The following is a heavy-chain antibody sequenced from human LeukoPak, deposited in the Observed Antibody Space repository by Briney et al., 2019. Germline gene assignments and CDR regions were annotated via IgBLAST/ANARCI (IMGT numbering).Heavy chain of an antibody. CDR2: IIPIFGTA. J-gene: IGHJ4*02. Sequence: SVKVSCKASGGTFSSYAISWVRQAPGQGLEWMGGIIPIFGTANYAQKFQGRVTITADESTSTAYMELSSLRSEDTAVYYCARDRGGMGSSGYYSARNFDYWGQGTLVTVSS. CDR1: GGTFSSYA. CDR3: ARDRGGMGSSGYYSARNFDY. D-gene: IGHD3-22*01. V-gene: IGHV1-69*13.